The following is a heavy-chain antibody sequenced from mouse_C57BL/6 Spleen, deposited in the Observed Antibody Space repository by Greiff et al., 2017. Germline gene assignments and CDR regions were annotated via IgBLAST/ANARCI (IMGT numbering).Heavy chain of an antibody. CDR1: GFSLTSYG. CDR2: IWSGGST. CDR3: ARYYYAMDY. J-gene: IGHJ4*01. Sequence: QVQLQQSGPGLVQPSQSLSITCTVSGFSLTSYGVHWVRQSPGKGLEWLGVIWSGGSTDYNAAFISRLSIRKDNSKSQVFFKMNSLQADDTVIYYCARYYYAMDYWGQGTSVTVSS. V-gene: IGHV2-2*01.